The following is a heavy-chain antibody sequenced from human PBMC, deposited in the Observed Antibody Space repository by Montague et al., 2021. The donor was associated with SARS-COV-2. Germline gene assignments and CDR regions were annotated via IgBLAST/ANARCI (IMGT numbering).Heavy chain of an antibody. Sequence: SLRLSCAASGFTFSDFYMSWVRQAPGKGLECVSYISSTTIYTSYADSVKGRFTISRDNAKNSLYLQMNSLRAEDTAVYYCARGIPPVYWGQGTLVTVSS. J-gene: IGHJ4*02. CDR3: ARGIPPVY. CDR2: ISSTTIYT. V-gene: IGHV3-11*03. D-gene: IGHD1-14*01. CDR1: GFTFSDFY.